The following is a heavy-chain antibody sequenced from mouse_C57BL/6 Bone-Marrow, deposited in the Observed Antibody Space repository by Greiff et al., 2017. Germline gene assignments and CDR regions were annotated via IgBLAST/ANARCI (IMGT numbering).Heavy chain of an antibody. Sequence: VQVVESGGGLVKPGGSLTLSCAASGFTFSDYGMHWVRQAPEKGLEWVAYISSGSSTIYYADTVKGRFTLSRDNAQNTLFLHMTTLRSEDTAMYYCARDSVLAPFAYWGQGTLVTVAA. D-gene: IGHD1-1*01. V-gene: IGHV5-17*01. CDR1: GFTFSDYG. CDR3: ARDSVLAPFAY. CDR2: ISSGSSTI. J-gene: IGHJ3*01.